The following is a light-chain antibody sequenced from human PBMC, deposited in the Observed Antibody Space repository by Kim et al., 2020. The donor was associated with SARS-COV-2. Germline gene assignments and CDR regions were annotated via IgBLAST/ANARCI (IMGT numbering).Light chain of an antibody. CDR1: QSVLYSSNNYNY. J-gene: IGKJ2*01. CDR2: WAS. V-gene: IGKV4-1*01. Sequence: RATINCKSSQSVLYSSNNYNYLAWDQQKPRQPPKLLIYWASTRESGVPDRFSGSGSGTDFTLTISSLQAEDVAVYYCQQYYTAPYTFGQGTKLEI. CDR3: QQYYTAPYT.